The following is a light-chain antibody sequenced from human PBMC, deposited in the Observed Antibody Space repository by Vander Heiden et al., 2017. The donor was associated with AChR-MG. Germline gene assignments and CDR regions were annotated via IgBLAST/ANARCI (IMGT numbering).Light chain of an antibody. V-gene: IGKV3-11*01. J-gene: IGKJ1*01. CDR3: QQRSNWLWT. CDR1: QSVSSY. CDR2: DAS. Sequence: IVLTQSPATLSFSPGERATLSCRASQSVSSYLAWYQQKPGQAPRLLIYDASNRATGIPARFSGSGSGTDFTLTISSLEPEDFAVYYCQQRSNWLWTFGQGTKVEIK.